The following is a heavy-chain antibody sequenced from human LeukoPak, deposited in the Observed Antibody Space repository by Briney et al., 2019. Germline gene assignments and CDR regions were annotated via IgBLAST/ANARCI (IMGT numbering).Heavy chain of an antibody. CDR1: GFTFSSYS. CDR3: AISAEPGAFDI. V-gene: IGHV3-48*01. Sequence: GGSLRLSCAASGFTFSSYSMNWVRQAPGKGLEWVSYISSRSSTIYYADSVKGRFTISRDNAKNSLYLQMNSLRAEDTAVYYCAISAEPGAFDIWGQGTMVTVSS. D-gene: IGHD1-26*01. J-gene: IGHJ3*02. CDR2: ISSRSSTI.